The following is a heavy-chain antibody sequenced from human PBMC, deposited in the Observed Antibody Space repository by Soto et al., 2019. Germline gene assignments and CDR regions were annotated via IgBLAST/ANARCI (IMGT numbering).Heavy chain of an antibody. CDR2: INHSGST. CDR3: ASRYYDFWSGQLYGMDV. D-gene: IGHD3-3*01. CDR1: GGSFSGYY. Sequence: DTLSLTCAVYGGSFSGYYWSWIRQPPGKGLEWIGEINHSGSTNYNPSLKSRVTISVDTSKNQFSLKLSSVTAADTAVYYCASRYYDFWSGQLYGMDVWGQGTKVTGSS. J-gene: IGHJ6*02. V-gene: IGHV4-34*01.